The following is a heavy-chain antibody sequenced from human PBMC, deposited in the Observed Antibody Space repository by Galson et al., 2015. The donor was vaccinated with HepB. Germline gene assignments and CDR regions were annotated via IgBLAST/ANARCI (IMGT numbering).Heavy chain of an antibody. CDR1: GFTFSSYW. CDR2: IKQDGSEK. V-gene: IGHV3-7*03. Sequence: SLRLSCAASGFTFSSYWMSWVRQAPGEGLEWVANIKQDGSEKYYVDSVKGRFTISRDNAKNSLYLQMNSLRAEDTAVYYCARRDLRGDYNYYYYGMDVWGQGTTVTVSS. CDR3: ARRDLRGDYNYYYYGMDV. J-gene: IGHJ6*02. D-gene: IGHD4-17*01.